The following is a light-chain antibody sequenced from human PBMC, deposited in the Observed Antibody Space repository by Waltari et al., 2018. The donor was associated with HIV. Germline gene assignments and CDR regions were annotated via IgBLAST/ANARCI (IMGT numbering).Light chain of an antibody. CDR3: QSYDTSLSAIV. Sequence: QSVVPHPPSVPGAPGPRIPISCSGTSFDLGAGPDARWYQQLPGTAPKVIIYDNNKRPSGIPDRFSGSKSGTSASLAITGLQAEDEAEYYCQSYDTSLSAIVFGGGTTLTVL. V-gene: IGLV1-40*02. CDR2: DNN. CDR1: SFDLGAGPD. J-gene: IGLJ3*02.